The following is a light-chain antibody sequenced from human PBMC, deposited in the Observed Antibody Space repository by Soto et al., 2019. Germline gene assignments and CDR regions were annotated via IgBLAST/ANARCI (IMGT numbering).Light chain of an antibody. J-gene: IGLJ2*01. V-gene: IGLV2-8*01. Sequence: QSALTQPPSASGSPGQSVAISCTGTSSDVGGYNYVSWYQQHPGKAPKLMIYEVNKRPSGVPDRFSGSKSGNTASLTVSGLQAEEEADYYCSSYGGNNNLVFGGGTKLTVL. CDR1: SSDVGGYNY. CDR2: EVN. CDR3: SSYGGNNNLV.